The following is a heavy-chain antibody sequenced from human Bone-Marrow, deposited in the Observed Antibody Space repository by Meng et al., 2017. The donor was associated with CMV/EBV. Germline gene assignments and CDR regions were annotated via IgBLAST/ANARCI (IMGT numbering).Heavy chain of an antibody. V-gene: IGHV4-34*01. CDR2: INHSGST. CDR3: ARGGFWFDP. Sequence: LFLMCTVYDGSLSDYYWSWIRQPPGKGLEWIGKINHSGSTNYNPSLKSRVTISVHTSKNQFSLRLTSVTAADTAVYYCARGGFWFDPWGQGTLVTVSS. CDR1: DGSLSDYY. J-gene: IGHJ5*02.